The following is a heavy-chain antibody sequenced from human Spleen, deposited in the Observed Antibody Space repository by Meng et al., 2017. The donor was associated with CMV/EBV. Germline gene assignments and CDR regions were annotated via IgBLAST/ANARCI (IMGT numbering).Heavy chain of an antibody. D-gene: IGHD7-27*01. CDR1: GFTFSSYS. J-gene: IGHJ6*02. Sequence: GESLKISCAASGFTFSSYSMNWVRQAPGKGLEWVSSISSSSSYIYYADSVKGRFTISRDNAKNSLYLQMNSLRAEDTAVYYCVQSGGMDVWGQGTTVTVSS. CDR3: VQSGGMDV. V-gene: IGHV3-21*01. CDR2: ISSSSSYI.